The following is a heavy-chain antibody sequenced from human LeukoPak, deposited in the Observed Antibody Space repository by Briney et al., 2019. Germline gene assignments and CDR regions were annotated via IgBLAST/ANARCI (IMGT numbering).Heavy chain of an antibody. D-gene: IGHD3-10*01. CDR3: ARGQRSYYYGSGSYMVVY. CDR1: GGSISSSSYY. V-gene: IGHV4-39*07. Sequence: PSETLSLTCTVSGGSISSSSYYWGWIRQPPGKGLEWIGNIYHSGSTNYNPSLKSRVTISVDTSKNQFSLKLSSVTAADTAVYYCARGQRSYYYGSGSYMVVYWGQGTLVTVSS. CDR2: IYHSGST. J-gene: IGHJ4*02.